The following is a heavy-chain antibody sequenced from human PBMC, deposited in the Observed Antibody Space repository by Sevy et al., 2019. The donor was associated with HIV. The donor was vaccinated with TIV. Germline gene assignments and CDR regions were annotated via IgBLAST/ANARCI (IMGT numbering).Heavy chain of an antibody. V-gene: IGHV3-23*01. CDR2: ISGSGGST. CDR3: VKGGAWYYFDY. D-gene: IGHD6-19*01. Sequence: GGSLRLSCAASGFTFSSYAMSWVRQAPGKGLEWVSAISGSGGSTYYEDSVKGRFTISRDNSKNTVYLQMNSLRAEDTAVYYCVKGGAWYYFDYWCQGTLVTVSS. CDR1: GFTFSSYA. J-gene: IGHJ4*02.